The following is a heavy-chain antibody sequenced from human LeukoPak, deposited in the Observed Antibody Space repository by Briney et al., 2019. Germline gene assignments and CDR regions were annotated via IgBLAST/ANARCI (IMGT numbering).Heavy chain of an antibody. Sequence: SETLSLTCAVYGGSFSGYYWSWIRQPAGKGLEWIGRIYTSGSTDYNPSLKSRVTISVDTSKNQFSLKLSSVTAADTAVYYCARDKTLAYCGGDCYPETWGQGALVTVSS. CDR2: IYTSGST. CDR3: ARDKTLAYCGGDCYPET. CDR1: GGSFSGYY. V-gene: IGHV4-4*07. D-gene: IGHD2-21*01. J-gene: IGHJ5*02.